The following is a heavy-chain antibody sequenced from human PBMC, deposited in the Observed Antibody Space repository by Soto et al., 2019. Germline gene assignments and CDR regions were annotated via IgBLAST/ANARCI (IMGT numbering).Heavy chain of an antibody. CDR3: ARSLYDNSQSYEIPETLDV. V-gene: IGHV1-69*06. CDR2: VIPVFGTT. D-gene: IGHD3-9*01. Sequence: QEQLMQSGAEVKKPGSSVNVSCKASRDTFTSYAISWVRQVPGQGLEWMGLVIPVFGTTNYAQRFQGRVTISADKSTTTAFMALTSLRSEDTAVYYCARSLYDNSQSYEIPETLDVWGQGTLVTVSS. J-gene: IGHJ3*01. CDR1: RDTFTSYA.